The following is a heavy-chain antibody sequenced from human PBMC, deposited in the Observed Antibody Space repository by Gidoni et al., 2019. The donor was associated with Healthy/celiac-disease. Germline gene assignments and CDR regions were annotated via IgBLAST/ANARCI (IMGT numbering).Heavy chain of an antibody. D-gene: IGHD3-3*01. CDR3: AREGHFGVGAPTFDY. CDR1: GFTFSSYG. CDR2: IWYDGSNK. Sequence: QVQLVESGGGVVQPGRSLRLSCAASGFTFSSYGMHWVRQAPGKGLEWVAVIWYDGSNKYYADSVKGRFTISRDNSKNTLYLQMNSLRAEDTAVYYCAREGHFGVGAPTFDYWGQGTLVTVSS. V-gene: IGHV3-33*01. J-gene: IGHJ4*02.